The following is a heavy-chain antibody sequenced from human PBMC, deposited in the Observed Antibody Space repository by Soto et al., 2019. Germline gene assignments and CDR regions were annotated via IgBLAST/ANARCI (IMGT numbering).Heavy chain of an antibody. J-gene: IGHJ4*02. CDR1: GGSFSGYY. Sequence: SETLSLTCAVYGGSFSGYYWSWIRQPPGKGLEWIGEINHSGSTNYNPSLKSRVTISVDTSKNQFSLKLSSVTAADTAVYYCARGQLLWFGELSTYYFDYWGQGTLVTVSS. CDR2: INHSGST. D-gene: IGHD3-10*01. V-gene: IGHV4-34*01. CDR3: ARGQLLWFGELSTYYFDY.